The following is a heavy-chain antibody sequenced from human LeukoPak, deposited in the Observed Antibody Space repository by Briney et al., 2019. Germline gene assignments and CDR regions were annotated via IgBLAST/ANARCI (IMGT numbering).Heavy chain of an antibody. J-gene: IGHJ4*02. CDR1: GLTFSNYA. Sequence: GGSLRLSCAASGLTFSNYAMNWVPQATGEGVEWVSYINGHDGAIYYADSVKGRYTSSSDNSKNTLYLQMNSLRAEDTAVYYCARDMWWLQSPGIDYWGEGTLVTVS. D-gene: IGHD5-24*01. CDR3: ARDMWWLQSPGIDY. CDR2: INGHDGAI. V-gene: IGHV3-48*01.